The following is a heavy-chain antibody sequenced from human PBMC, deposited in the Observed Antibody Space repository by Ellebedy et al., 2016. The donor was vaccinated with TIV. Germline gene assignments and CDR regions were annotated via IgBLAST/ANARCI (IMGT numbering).Heavy chain of an antibody. CDR1: GFTFSSYA. Sequence: GGSLRLSCSASGFTFSSYAMSWVRQAPGKGLEWVSAISGSGGTTYYADSVKGRFTISRDNSRNTVYLQMNSLRAENTALYYCAKGYYDSSGYFPLDYWGPGILVTVSS. J-gene: IGHJ4*02. V-gene: IGHV3-23*01. D-gene: IGHD3-22*01. CDR2: ISGSGGTT. CDR3: AKGYYDSSGYFPLDY.